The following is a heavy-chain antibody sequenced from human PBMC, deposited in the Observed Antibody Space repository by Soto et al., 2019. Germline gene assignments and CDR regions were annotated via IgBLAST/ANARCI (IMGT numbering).Heavy chain of an antibody. CDR3: ATLPRTIERTPAAIWSFDS. V-gene: IGHV1-24*01. D-gene: IGHD2-2*01. J-gene: IGHJ4*02. CDR2: LDAEDGET. Sequence: ASVKVSCKVSGYSLSDLSIHWVREAPGKGLEWMGGLDAEDGETIYAQKLQGRGTMTEDTSTDTAYMELSSLTSEDTAMYYCATLPRTIERTPAAIWSFDSWGQGTLVTVSS. CDR1: GYSLSDLS.